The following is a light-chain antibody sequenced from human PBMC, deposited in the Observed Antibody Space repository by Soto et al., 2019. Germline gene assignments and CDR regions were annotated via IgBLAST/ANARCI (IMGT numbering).Light chain of an antibody. Sequence: EIVLTQSPATLSLSPGERATLSCRASQSVSSYLAWYQQKAGQAPRLLIYDASNRAAGIPARVSGSGSGTAFTLTISCLKPEEFAAYYCEHRSSWPRKFGLGTTVEI. V-gene: IGKV3-11*01. CDR2: DAS. CDR1: QSVSSY. CDR3: EHRSSWPRK. J-gene: IGKJ1*01.